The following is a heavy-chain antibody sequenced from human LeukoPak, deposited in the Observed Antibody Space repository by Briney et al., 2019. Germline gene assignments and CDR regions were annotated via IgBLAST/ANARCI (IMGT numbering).Heavy chain of an antibody. J-gene: IGHJ4*02. CDR2: ISGSGDNT. D-gene: IGHD3-10*01. CDR3: AKGSGSDTDFDG. V-gene: IGHV3-23*01. Sequence: GGSLRLSCAASGFTFSTYVMSWVRQAPGKGLEWVSGISGSGDNTYYADSVKGRFTVSRDNSKNTLYLQMNSLRAEDTTIYYWAKGSGSDTDFDGWGQGSLVTVSS. CDR1: GFTFSTYV.